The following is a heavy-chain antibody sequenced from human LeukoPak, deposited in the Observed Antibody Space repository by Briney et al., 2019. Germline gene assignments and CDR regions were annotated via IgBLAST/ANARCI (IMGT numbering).Heavy chain of an antibody. V-gene: IGHV3-20*04. J-gene: IGHJ3*02. D-gene: IGHD7-27*01. CDR3: ARTEWELGPYAFDI. Sequence: PGGSLILSCAASGFTFDDYGMSWVRQAPGKGLEWVSGINWNGDSTGYADSMKGRFSISRDNAKNSLYLQMNSLRDEDTALYYCARTEWELGPYAFDIWGQGTMVTVSS. CDR2: INWNGDST. CDR1: GFTFDDYG.